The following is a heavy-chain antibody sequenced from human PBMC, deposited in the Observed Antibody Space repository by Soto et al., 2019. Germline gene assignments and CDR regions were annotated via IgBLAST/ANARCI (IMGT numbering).Heavy chain of an antibody. CDR3: ARDEDELRERRFDP. CDR2: IIPIFGTA. Sequence: QVQLVQSGAEVKKPGSSVKVSCKASGGTFSSYAISWVRQAPEQGLEWMGGIIPIFGTANYAQKFQGRVTITADESTSTAYMELSSLRSEDTAVYYCARDEDELRERRFDPWGQGTLVTVSS. V-gene: IGHV1-69*01. CDR1: GGTFSSYA. D-gene: IGHD1-7*01. J-gene: IGHJ5*02.